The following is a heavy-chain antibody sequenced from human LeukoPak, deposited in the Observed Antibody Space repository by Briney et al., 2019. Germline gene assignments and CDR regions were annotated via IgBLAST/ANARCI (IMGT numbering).Heavy chain of an antibody. D-gene: IGHD5-12*01. Sequence: QPGGSLRLSCAASGFTFSSYAMSWVRQAPGKGLEWVSYISTSGSTIYYADSVKGRFTVSRDNAKNSLYLQMNSLRAEDTAVYYCARESLYSGYDGWGQGTLVTVSS. V-gene: IGHV3-48*03. J-gene: IGHJ4*02. CDR2: ISTSGSTI. CDR3: ARESLYSGYDG. CDR1: GFTFSSYA.